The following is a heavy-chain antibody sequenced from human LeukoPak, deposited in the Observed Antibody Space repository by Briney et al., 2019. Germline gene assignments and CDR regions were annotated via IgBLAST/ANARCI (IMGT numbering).Heavy chain of an antibody. Sequence: SETLSLTCTVSGGSISSGSYYWSWIRQPAGKGLEWIGRIYTSGSTNYNPSLKSRVTISVDTSKNQFSLKLSSVTAADTAAYYCARTRVVPAANYFDYWGQGTLVTVSS. CDR3: ARTRVVPAANYFDY. J-gene: IGHJ4*02. CDR2: IYTSGST. V-gene: IGHV4-61*02. D-gene: IGHD2-2*01. CDR1: GGSISSGSYY.